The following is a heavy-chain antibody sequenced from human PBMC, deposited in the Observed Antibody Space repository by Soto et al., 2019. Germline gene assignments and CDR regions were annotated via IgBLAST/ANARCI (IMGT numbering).Heavy chain of an antibody. J-gene: IGHJ3*02. D-gene: IGHD3-10*01. CDR3: ASAPLGMVWGVIMNAFDI. CDR2: INHSGST. V-gene: IGHV4-34*01. CDR1: GGSFSGYY. Sequence: QVQLQQWGAGLLKPSETLSLTCAVYGGSFSGYYWSWIRQPPGKGLEWIGEINHSGSTNYNPSLKSRVTISVDTSKNQFSLKLSSVTAADTAVYYCASAPLGMVWGVIMNAFDIWGQGTMVTVSS.